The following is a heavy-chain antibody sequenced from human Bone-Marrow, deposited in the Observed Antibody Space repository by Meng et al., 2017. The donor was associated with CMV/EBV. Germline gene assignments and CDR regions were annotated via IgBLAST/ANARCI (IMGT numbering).Heavy chain of an antibody. Sequence: GSLRLSCAVYGGSFSGYYWSWIRQPPGKGLEWIGEINHSGSTNYNPSLKSRLTISVDTSKNQFSLKLSSVTAADTAVYYCARDCSSTSCYLRSQGFDPWGQGTLVTVSS. V-gene: IGHV4-34*01. CDR3: ARDCSSTSCYLRSQGFDP. CDR2: INHSGST. J-gene: IGHJ5*02. CDR1: GGSFSGYY. D-gene: IGHD2-2*01.